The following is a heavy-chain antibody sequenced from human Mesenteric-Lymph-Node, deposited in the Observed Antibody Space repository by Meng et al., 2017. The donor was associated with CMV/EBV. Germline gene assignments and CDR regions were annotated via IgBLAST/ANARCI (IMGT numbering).Heavy chain of an antibody. Sequence: FTSYDSSWGGQAPGQGREWMGWISAYNGNTNYAQKLQGRGTVTTDTSTSTAYMELRSLRSDDTAMYYCAREPQQLVPVVIPEYFQHWGQGTLVTVSS. J-gene: IGHJ1*01. V-gene: IGHV1-18*01. D-gene: IGHD6-13*01. CDR3: AREPQQLVPVVIPEYFQH. CDR1: FTSYD. CDR2: ISAYNGNT.